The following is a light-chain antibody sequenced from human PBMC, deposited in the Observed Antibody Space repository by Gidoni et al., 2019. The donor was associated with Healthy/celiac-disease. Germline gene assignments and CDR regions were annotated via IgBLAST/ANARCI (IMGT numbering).Light chain of an antibody. CDR3: MQSIQLPPVYT. Sequence: DIVMTQTQLSLSVTPGQPASITCKSRQRLLHSDEKTYLYWYLQKPGQPPQLLIYDVSNRFSGVPDRFSVSGSGTDFTLKISRVEAEDVGVYYCMQSIQLPPVYTFGQGTKLEIK. J-gene: IGKJ2*01. CDR2: DVS. V-gene: IGKV2D-29*01. CDR1: QRLLHSDEKTY.